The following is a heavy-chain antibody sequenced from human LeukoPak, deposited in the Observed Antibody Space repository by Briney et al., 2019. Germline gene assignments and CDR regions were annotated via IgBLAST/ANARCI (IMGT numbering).Heavy chain of an antibody. J-gene: IGHJ4*02. D-gene: IGHD4-23*01. CDR3: ACNGGNSHYYFDY. V-gene: IGHV1-8*01. CDR2: MNPNSGNT. CDR1: GYTFTSYD. Sequence: GASVKVSCKASGYTFTSYDINWVRQATGQGLEWMGWMNPNSGNTGYAQKFQGRVTTTRNTSISTAYMELSSLRSEDTAVYYCACNGGNSHYYFDYWGQGTLVTVSS.